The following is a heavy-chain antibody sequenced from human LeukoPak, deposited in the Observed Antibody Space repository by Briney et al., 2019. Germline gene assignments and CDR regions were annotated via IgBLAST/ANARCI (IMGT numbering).Heavy chain of an antibody. CDR3: SRLAGCGGGCYSEGDY. J-gene: IGHJ4*02. V-gene: IGHV1-2*02. CDR1: GYTFTDYY. D-gene: IGHD2-21*02. CDR2: INTNSGDT. Sequence: ASLKVSCKASGYTFTDYYIHCVRQAPGQGLEWMGWINTNSGDTNYAQRFQGKITMTRDTSTTTTYMELSSLTSDDTALYYCSRLAGCGGGCYSEGDYWGQGTLVVVSS.